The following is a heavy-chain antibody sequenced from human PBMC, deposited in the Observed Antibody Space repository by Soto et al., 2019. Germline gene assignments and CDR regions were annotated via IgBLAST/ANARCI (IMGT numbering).Heavy chain of an antibody. CDR2: ISGSGGST. CDR3: AKEVSLGSTVDLGY. V-gene: IGHV3-23*01. CDR1: GFTFSIFA. D-gene: IGHD7-27*01. J-gene: IGHJ4*02. Sequence: LRLSCAASGFTFSIFAMSWVRQSPGKGLEWVSAISGSGGSTYYADAVKGRFTISRDNSMGTLYLQMKSLRVEDTAIYYCAKEVSLGSTVDLGYWGQGALVTVS.